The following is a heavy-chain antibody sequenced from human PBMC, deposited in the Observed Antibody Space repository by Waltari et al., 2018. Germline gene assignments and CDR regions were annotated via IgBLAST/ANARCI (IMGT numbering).Heavy chain of an antibody. Sequence: QVQLQESGPGLVKPSETLSLTCAVSGYSISSGYYWGWIRQPPGKGLEWIGSIYHSGSTYYNPSLKSRVTISVDTSKNQFSLKLSSVTAADTAVYYCAREDRELLGYFDYWGQGTLVTVSS. D-gene: IGHD1-26*01. CDR3: AREDRELLGYFDY. J-gene: IGHJ4*02. CDR1: GYSISSGYY. V-gene: IGHV4-38-2*02. CDR2: IYHSGST.